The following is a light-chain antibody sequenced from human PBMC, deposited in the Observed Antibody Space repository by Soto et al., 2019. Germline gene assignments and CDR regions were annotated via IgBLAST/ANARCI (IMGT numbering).Light chain of an antibody. CDR3: CSYAGSYTLYV. J-gene: IGLJ1*01. V-gene: IGLV2-11*01. Sequence: QCVLTQPRSVSDVPGQSFTISCTGTSSYVGGYNYVSWYQQHPGKAPKLMIYDVSKRPSGVPDRFSGYKSGNNASLTISGLQAEDEADYYCCSYAGSYTLYVFGTGTKV. CDR2: DVS. CDR1: SSYVGGYNY.